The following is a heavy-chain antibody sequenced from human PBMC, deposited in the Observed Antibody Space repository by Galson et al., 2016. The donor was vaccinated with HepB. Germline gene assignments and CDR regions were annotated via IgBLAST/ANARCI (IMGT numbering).Heavy chain of an antibody. CDR3: VTWGGTTGWHYFDN. V-gene: IGHV3-11*06. D-gene: IGHD1-1*01. J-gene: IGHJ4*02. CDR1: GFTFSAYY. Sequence: SLRLSCAASGFTFSAYYMSWIRQAPGKGLDWVAYISSTSSFSNYADSVKGRFTISRDNARNSVDLQMNSLRAEDTAVYYCVTWGGTTGWHYFDNWGQGTLVTVSS. CDR2: ISSTSSFS.